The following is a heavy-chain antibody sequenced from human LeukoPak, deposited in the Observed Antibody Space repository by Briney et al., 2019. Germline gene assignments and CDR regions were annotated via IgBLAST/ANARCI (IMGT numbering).Heavy chain of an antibody. D-gene: IGHD3-22*01. J-gene: IGHJ4*02. Sequence: GGSLRLSCAASGFTFSNFWMSWVRQAPGKGLEWVANIRQDGNEKYYLDSVKGRFTISRDNAKNSLYLQMNSLRAEDTAVYYCANYYYDRSSYPYWGQGTLVTVSS. V-gene: IGHV3-7*01. CDR1: GFTFSNFW. CDR3: ANYYYDRSSYPY. CDR2: IRQDGNEK.